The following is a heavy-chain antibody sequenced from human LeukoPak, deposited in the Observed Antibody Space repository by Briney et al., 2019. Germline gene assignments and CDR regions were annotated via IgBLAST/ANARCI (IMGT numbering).Heavy chain of an antibody. D-gene: IGHD3-10*01. V-gene: IGHV1-46*01. CDR3: ARGGWSYYYGSGSLGSEYYFDY. Sequence: ASVTVSCKASGYTFTSYYMHWVRQAPGQGLEWMGIINPSGGSTSYAQKFQGRVTMTRDTSTSTVYMELSSLRSEDTAVYYCARGGWSYYYGSGSLGSEYYFDYWGQGTLVTVSS. CDR1: GYTFTSYY. CDR2: INPSGGST. J-gene: IGHJ4*02.